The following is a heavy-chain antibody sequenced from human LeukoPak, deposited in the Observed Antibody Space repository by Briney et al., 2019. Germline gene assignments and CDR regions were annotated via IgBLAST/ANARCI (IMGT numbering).Heavy chain of an antibody. CDR3: ARVLEDSWFDP. CDR2: INHSGST. CDR1: GGSFSGYY. J-gene: IGHJ5*02. V-gene: IGHV4-34*01. D-gene: IGHD2-15*01. Sequence: PSETLSLTCAVYGGSFSGYYWSWIRQPPGKGLEWIGEINHSGSTYYNPSLKSRVTISVDTSKNQFSLKLSSVTAADTAVYYCARVLEDSWFDPWGQGTLVTVSS.